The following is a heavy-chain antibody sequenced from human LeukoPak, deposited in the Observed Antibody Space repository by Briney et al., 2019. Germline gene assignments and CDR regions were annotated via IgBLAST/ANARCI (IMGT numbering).Heavy chain of an antibody. J-gene: IGHJ4*02. CDR3: ARDFQDHFDY. V-gene: IGHV3-53*01. D-gene: IGHD2-15*01. CDR2: IYSGGST. CDR1: GFTVSSNY. Sequence: GGSLRLSCAASGFTVSSNYMSWVRQAPGKGLEWVSVIYSGGSTYYADSVKGRFTISRDNSKNTLYLQMNSLRAEDTTVYYCARDFQDHFDYWGQGTLVTVSS.